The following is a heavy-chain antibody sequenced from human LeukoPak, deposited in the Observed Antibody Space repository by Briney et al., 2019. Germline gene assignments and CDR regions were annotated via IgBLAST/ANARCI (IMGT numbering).Heavy chain of an antibody. CDR3: ARDLTSIRYCSGGSCYSR. CDR1: GGSISSGGYS. D-gene: IGHD2-15*01. CDR2: IYYSGST. V-gene: IGHV4-31*03. J-gene: IGHJ4*02. Sequence: PSETLSLTCTVSGGSISSGGYSWSWIRQHPGKGLEWIGYIYYSGSTYYNPSLKSRVTISVDTSKNQFSLKLSSVTAADTAVYYCARDLTSIRYCSGGSCYSRWGQGTLVTVSS.